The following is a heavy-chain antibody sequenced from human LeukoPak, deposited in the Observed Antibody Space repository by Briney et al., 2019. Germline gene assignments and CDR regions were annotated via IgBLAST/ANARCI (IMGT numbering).Heavy chain of an antibody. CDR2: IYPGDSDT. V-gene: IGHV5-51*01. D-gene: IGHD4-4*01. Sequence: GESLKISCKGSGYSFTSYWIGWVRQMPGKGLEWMGIIYPGDSDTRYSSSFQGQVTISADKSISTAYLQWSSLKASDTAMYYCARHGNSNYGTGYYYYYGMDVWGQGTTVTVSS. J-gene: IGHJ6*02. CDR3: ARHGNSNYGTGYYYYYGMDV. CDR1: GYSFTSYW.